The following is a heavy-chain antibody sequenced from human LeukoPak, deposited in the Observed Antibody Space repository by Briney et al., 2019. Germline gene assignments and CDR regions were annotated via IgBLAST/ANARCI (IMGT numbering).Heavy chain of an antibody. J-gene: IGHJ6*03. D-gene: IGHD2-15*01. CDR1: GFTFSSYG. Sequence: GGSLRLSCAASGFTFSSYGMSWVRQAPGKGLEWVSAISGSGGSTYYADSVKGRFTISRDNSKNTLYLQMNSLRAEDTAVYYCASRYCSGGSCFHYYYYYMDVWGKGTTVTISS. CDR3: ASRYCSGGSCFHYYYYYMDV. CDR2: ISGSGGST. V-gene: IGHV3-23*01.